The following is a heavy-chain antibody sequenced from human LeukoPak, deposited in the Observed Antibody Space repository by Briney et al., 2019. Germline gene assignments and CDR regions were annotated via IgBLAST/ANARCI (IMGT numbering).Heavy chain of an antibody. D-gene: IGHD6-6*01. J-gene: IGHJ5*02. Sequence: PGKSLRLSCAASGFTFSNYAMHWVRQAPGKGLEWVSLISSGGTYEYYADSVKGRFTISRDNSKNTLYLQMNSLRAEDTAVYYCARTKYSSSFWFDPWGQGTLVTVSS. CDR2: ISSGGTYE. CDR3: ARTKYSSSFWFDP. CDR1: GFTFSNYA. V-gene: IGHV3-30*01.